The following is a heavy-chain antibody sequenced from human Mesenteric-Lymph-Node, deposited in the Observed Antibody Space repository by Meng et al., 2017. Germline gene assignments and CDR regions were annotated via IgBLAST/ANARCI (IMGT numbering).Heavy chain of an antibody. Sequence: GGSLRLSCAASGFTFSDYYMSWIRQAPGKGLEWVSYISSSGSRIYYADSVKGRFTISRDNAKNALFLQMNSLRAEDTAVYYCARERSSSEGWFDPWGQGTLVPSPQ. CDR2: ISSSGSRI. CDR3: ARERSSSEGWFDP. D-gene: IGHD6-25*01. CDR1: GFTFSDYY. V-gene: IGHV3-11*01. J-gene: IGHJ5*02.